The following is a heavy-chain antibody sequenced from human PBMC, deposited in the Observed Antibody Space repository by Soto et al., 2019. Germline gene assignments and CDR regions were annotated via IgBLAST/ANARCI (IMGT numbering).Heavy chain of an antibody. J-gene: IGHJ4*02. Sequence: QVQLVQSGAEVKKPGSSVKVSCKAPGGSFSSYAINWVRQAPGQGLEWMGGIIPMSATRTYAQKFQDRVTSTADESSTTVYMELSRLQSEDTAVYYCARPIRYYDVWRDYPPFDYWGQGTLVTVSS. CDR2: IIPMSATR. V-gene: IGHV1-69*01. CDR3: ARPIRYYDVWRDYPPFDY. CDR1: GGSFSSYA. D-gene: IGHD3-3*01.